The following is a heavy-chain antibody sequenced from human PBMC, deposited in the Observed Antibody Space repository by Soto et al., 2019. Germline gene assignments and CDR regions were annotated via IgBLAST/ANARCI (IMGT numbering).Heavy chain of an antibody. Sequence: QVQLQESGPGLVKPSETLSLTCTVSGGSISSYYWSWIRQPPGKGLEWIGYIYYSGSTNYNPALKRRVTLSVDTSKNQFSLELSSVTAADTAVYYCARGHQGSIRGWYFDLWGRGTLVTVSS. V-gene: IGHV4-59*01. J-gene: IGHJ2*01. CDR1: GGSISSYY. D-gene: IGHD6-13*01. CDR2: IYYSGST. CDR3: ARGHQGSIRGWYFDL.